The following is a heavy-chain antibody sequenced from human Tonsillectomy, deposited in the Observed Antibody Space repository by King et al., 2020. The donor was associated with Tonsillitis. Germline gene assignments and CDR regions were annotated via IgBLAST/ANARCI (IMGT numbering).Heavy chain of an antibody. CDR1: GFTFRSYW. CDR3: ARDFAEFDY. D-gene: IGHD1-14*01. Sequence: VQLVESGGGLVQPGGSRRLSCSASGFTFRSYWMSWVRQAPGKGLEWWATKRKEGSGKYDGDSVKGRFTISRDNAKNSLYLQMSRLRAEDTAVYYCARDFAEFDYWGQGTLVTVSS. J-gene: IGHJ4*02. CDR2: KRKEGSGK. V-gene: IGHV3-7*01.